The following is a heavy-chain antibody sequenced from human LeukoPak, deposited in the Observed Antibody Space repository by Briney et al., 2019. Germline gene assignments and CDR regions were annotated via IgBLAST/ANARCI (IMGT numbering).Heavy chain of an antibody. D-gene: IGHD3-10*02. Sequence: GGSLRLSCAASGFTFSSDAMSWVRQAPGKGLEWVSAISGSGGSTYYADSVKGRFTISRDNAKNSLYLQMNSLRAEDTAVYYCAELGITMIGGVWGKGTTVTISS. CDR1: GFTFSSDA. J-gene: IGHJ6*04. CDR2: ISGSGGST. V-gene: IGHV3-23*01. CDR3: AELGITMIGGV.